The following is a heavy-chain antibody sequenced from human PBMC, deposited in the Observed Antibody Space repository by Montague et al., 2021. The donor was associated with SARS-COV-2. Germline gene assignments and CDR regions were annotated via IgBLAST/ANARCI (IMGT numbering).Heavy chain of an antibody. CDR1: GASISSSDYY. V-gene: IGHV4-39*01. D-gene: IGHD1-14*01. J-gene: IGHJ3*02. Sequence: SETLSLTCSVSGASISSSDYYWGWIRQPPGKGLEWIGSIYYSGITHYDPSLKSRATLSVGTSKNQFSLRLRSVTAADTAVYYCARFPTGVRSSAFDIWGQGTMVTVSS. CDR3: ARFPTGVRSSAFDI. CDR2: IYYSGIT.